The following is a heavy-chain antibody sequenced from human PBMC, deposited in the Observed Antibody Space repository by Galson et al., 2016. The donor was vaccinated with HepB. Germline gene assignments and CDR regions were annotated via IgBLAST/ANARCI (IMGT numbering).Heavy chain of an antibody. V-gene: IGHV2-70*13. CDR3: ARVRQIAVVGAAYYNYALDV. D-gene: IGHD6-13*01. CDR1: GFSLSTSGMC. Sequence: PALVKPTQTLTLTCTFSGFSLSTSGMCVSWIRQPPGKALEWLAFIDWDDDKYYSTSLKTRLTISKDTSKNQVVLTMTNMDSVDTATYYCARVRQIAVVGAAYYNYALDVWGQGTTVTVSS. CDR2: IDWDDDK. J-gene: IGHJ6*02.